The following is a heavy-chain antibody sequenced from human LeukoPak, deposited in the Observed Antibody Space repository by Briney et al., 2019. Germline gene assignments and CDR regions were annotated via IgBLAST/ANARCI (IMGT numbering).Heavy chain of an antibody. CDR1: GGSIGSGGYY. CDR3: ARVNYYDSSGYLDAFDI. Sequence: PSETLSLTCTVSGGSIGSGGYYWSWIRQHPGKGLEWIGYIYYSGSTYYNPSLKSRVTISVDTSKNQFSLKLSSETAADTAVYYCARVNYYDSSGYLDAFDIWGQGTMVTVSS. D-gene: IGHD3-22*01. V-gene: IGHV4-31*03. CDR2: IYYSGST. J-gene: IGHJ3*02.